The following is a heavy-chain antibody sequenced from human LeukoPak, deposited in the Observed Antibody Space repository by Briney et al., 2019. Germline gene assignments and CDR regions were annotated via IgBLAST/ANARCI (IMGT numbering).Heavy chain of an antibody. CDR3: ASARYCSSTSCYHGMDV. V-gene: IGHV1-69*04. Sequence: SVKVSCKASGGTFSSYAISWVRQAPGQGLEWMGRIIPILDIANYAQKFQGRVTITADKSTNTAHMELSSLRSEDTAVYYCASARYCSSTSCYHGMDVWGQGTTVTVSS. CDR1: GGTFSSYA. CDR2: IIPILDIA. D-gene: IGHD2-2*01. J-gene: IGHJ6*02.